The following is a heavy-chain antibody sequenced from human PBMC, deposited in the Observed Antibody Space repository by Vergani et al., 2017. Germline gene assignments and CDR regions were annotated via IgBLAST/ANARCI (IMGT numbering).Heavy chain of an antibody. V-gene: IGHV4-38-2*01. CDR2: IYHSGST. CDR1: GYSISSGYY. CDR3: ARRIVGATGAEYFQH. Sequence: QVQLQESGPGLVKPSETLSLPCAVSGYSISSGYYWGWIRQPPGKGLEWIGSIYHSGSTYYNPSLKSRVTISVDTSKNQFSLKLSAVTAADTAVYYCARRIVGATGAEYFQHWGQGTLVTVSS. D-gene: IGHD1-26*01. J-gene: IGHJ1*01.